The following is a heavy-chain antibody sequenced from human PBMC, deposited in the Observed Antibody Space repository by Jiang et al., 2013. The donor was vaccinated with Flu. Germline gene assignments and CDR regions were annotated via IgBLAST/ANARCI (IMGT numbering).Heavy chain of an antibody. Sequence: VQLVESGGGLVKPGGSLRLSCAASGFSLRTYTMNWVRQAPGKGLEWVSSISIKSDYIYYADSVRGRFTISRDNAENLLYLQMNSLRAEDTAVYYCAREKPSKTYVHYYGMDVWGQGTTITVS. D-gene: IGHD3-16*01. CDR3: AREKPSKTYVHYYGMDV. V-gene: IGHV3-21*01. J-gene: IGHJ6*02. CDR1: GFSLRTYT. CDR2: ISIKSDYI.